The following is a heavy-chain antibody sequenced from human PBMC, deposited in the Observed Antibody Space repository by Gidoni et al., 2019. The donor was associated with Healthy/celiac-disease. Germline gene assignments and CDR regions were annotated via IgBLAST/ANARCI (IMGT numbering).Heavy chain of an antibody. V-gene: IGHV1-46*01. D-gene: IGHD3-10*01. Sequence: QVQLVQSGAEVKKPGASVKVSCKASGYTFTSYYMHWVRQAPGQGLEWMGIINPSGGSTSYEQKFQGRVTMTRDTSTSTVYMELSILRSEDTAVYYCARVGPFGFFDYWGQGTLVTVSS. CDR1: GYTFTSYY. CDR2: INPSGGST. CDR3: ARVGPFGFFDY. J-gene: IGHJ4*02.